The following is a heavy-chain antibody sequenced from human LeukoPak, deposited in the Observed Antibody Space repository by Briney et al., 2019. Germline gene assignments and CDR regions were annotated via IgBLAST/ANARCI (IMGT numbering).Heavy chain of an antibody. CDR1: GFTVSSNY. CDR3: ARADIVVVTASPDAFDI. V-gene: IGHV3-66*01. D-gene: IGHD2-21*02. CDR2: IYSGGST. Sequence: GGSLRLSCAASGFTVSSNYMSWVRQAPGKGLEWVSVIYSGGSTYYADSVKGRFTISRDNSKNSLYLQMNSLRAEDTAVYYCARADIVVVTASPDAFDIWGQGTMVTVSS. J-gene: IGHJ3*02.